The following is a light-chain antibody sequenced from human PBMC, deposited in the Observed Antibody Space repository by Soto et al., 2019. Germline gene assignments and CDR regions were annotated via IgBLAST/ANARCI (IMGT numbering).Light chain of an antibody. Sequence: QSALTQASAVSGSPGQSITISCTGTSSDVGGYNFVSWYQRHPGRAPKLLIYEVSHRPSGISNRFSGSKSDNTASLTISGLQAEDEADYYCSSFTSRTTLLFGGGTKVTVL. CDR1: SSDVGGYNF. CDR3: SSFTSRTTLL. V-gene: IGLV2-14*01. J-gene: IGLJ2*01. CDR2: EVS.